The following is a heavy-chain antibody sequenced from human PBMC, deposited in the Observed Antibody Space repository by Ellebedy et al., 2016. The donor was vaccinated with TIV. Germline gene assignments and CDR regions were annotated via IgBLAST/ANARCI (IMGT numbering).Heavy chain of an antibody. CDR1: GGSISSYY. CDR3: ARDFGPYYYDSGTIVAS. J-gene: IGHJ5*02. V-gene: IGHV4-59*01. Sequence: MPSETLSLTCAVTGGSISSYYWSWIRQPPGKGLEWIGYVYYTGSTHYNPSLGSRVTMSIHTSKTQFSLNLTSVTAADTAVYYCARDFGPYYYDSGTIVASWGQGTLVIVSS. CDR2: VYYTGST. D-gene: IGHD3-10*01.